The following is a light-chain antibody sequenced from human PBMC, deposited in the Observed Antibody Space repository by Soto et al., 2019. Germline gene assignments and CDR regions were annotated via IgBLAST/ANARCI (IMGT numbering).Light chain of an antibody. CDR2: EAS. V-gene: IGKV1-5*01. Sequence: DLPMTQSPSTLSASVGDTVTITCRASQSVSRWLNWYQQKSGKAPRLLIYEASNLEIGVPSRFSGSGSGTEFILTINSLQPADSATYYCQQFNSKVWTFGQGTKVEI. CDR3: QQFNSKVWT. J-gene: IGKJ1*01. CDR1: QSVSRW.